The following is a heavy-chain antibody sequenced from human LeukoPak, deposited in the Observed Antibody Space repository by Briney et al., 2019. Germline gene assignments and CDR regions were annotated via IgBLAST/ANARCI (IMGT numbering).Heavy chain of an antibody. Sequence: ASVKVSCKASGYTFTGYYMHWVRQAPGQGVEWMGWINPNSGGTNYAQRFQGRVTITRDTSISTAYMELSRLRSDDTAVYYCARYCSGGSCYPGYWGQGTLVTVSS. CDR2: INPNSGGT. J-gene: IGHJ4*02. CDR1: GYTFTGYY. V-gene: IGHV1-2*02. CDR3: ARYCSGGSCYPGY. D-gene: IGHD2-15*01.